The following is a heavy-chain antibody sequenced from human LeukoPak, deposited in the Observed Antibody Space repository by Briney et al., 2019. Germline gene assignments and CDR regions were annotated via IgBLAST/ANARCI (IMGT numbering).Heavy chain of an antibody. J-gene: IGHJ4*02. CDR3: SKVEYYHSSGYLDY. CDR2: ISTDGSNE. CDR1: GFTFSSYG. V-gene: IGHV3-30*18. Sequence: GGSLRLSCAASGFTFSSYGMHWVRQAPGKGLEWVAVISTDGSNEYYADSVKGRFTISRDNSKNMLYLQMNSLRAEDTAVYYCSKVEYYHSSGYLDYWGQGTLVTVSS. D-gene: IGHD3-22*01.